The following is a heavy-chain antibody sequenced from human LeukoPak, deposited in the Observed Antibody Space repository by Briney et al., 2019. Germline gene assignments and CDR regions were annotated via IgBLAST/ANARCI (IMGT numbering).Heavy chain of an antibody. V-gene: IGHV4-4*07. Sequence: SETLSLTCTVSGGSIGSYYWSWIRQPAGKGLEWIGRIYTSGSTNYNPSLKSRVTMSVDTSKNQFSLKLSSVTAADTAVYYCARDCSSTSWARGNWFDPWGQGTLVTVSS. CDR3: ARDCSSTSWARGNWFDP. D-gene: IGHD2-2*01. CDR1: GGSIGSYY. CDR2: IYTSGST. J-gene: IGHJ5*02.